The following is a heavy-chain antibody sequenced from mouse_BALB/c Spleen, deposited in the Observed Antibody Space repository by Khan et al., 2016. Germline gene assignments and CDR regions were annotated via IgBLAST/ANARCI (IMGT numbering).Heavy chain of an antibody. CDR3: ARTARIKY. J-gene: IGHJ2*01. CDR2: ISYSGST. D-gene: IGHD1-2*01. V-gene: IGHV3-2*02. Sequence: EVQLQESGPGLVKPSQSLSLTCTVTGYSITGGYGWNWIRQFPGNKLEWMGYISYSGSTNYNPSLTSRMPITRETSKNQFFLQLNSVTTEDTATYYCARTARIKYWGQGTTLTVSS. CDR1: GYSITGGYG.